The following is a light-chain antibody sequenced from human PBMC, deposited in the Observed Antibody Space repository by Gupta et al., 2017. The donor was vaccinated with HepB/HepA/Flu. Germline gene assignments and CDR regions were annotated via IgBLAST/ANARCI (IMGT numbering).Light chain of an antibody. V-gene: IGLV8-61*01. CDR1: SGSVSTSYY. Sequence: QPVVTPEPSFSVSPGVTVTLTCGLSSGSVSTSYYPRWYKQTPGPAPRTLIYSTNPRSSGVPGRFSVSSGGNKAALTITGATEDEEYEYYCVLDMCSGMGVFGGGTKLTVL. CDR3: VLDMCSGMGV. J-gene: IGLJ2*01. CDR2: STN.